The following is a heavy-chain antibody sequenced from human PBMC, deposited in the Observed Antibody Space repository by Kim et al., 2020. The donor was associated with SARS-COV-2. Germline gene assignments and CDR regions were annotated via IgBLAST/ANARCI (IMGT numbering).Heavy chain of an antibody. D-gene: IGHD2-21*02. CDR3: ARAEGLGYCGGDCYPYYYYGMDV. CDR1: GFTFSSYE. J-gene: IGHJ6*02. CDR2: ISSSGSTI. V-gene: IGHV3-48*03. Sequence: GGSLRLSCAASGFTFSSYEMNWVRQAPGKGLEWVSYISSSGSTIYYADSVKGRYTISRDNAKNSLYLQMNSLRAEDRAVYYCARAEGLGYCGGDCYPYYYYGMDVWGQGTTVTVSS.